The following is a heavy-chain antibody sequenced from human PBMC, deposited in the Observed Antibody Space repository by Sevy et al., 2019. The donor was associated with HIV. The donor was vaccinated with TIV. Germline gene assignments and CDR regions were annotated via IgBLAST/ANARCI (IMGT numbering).Heavy chain of an antibody. Sequence: GGSLRLSCAASGFTLASEFSFSSYYMHWVRQVPGKGLVWVSCLNSDGSVATYADSVKGRFTISRDNAKKTLYLQMNRLKADDTAVYYCVRERHFNYGDPLVQWGQGTLVTDSS. D-gene: IGHD4-17*01. CDR2: LNSDGSVA. CDR3: VRERHFNYGDPLVQ. J-gene: IGHJ4*02. CDR1: GFTLASEFSFSSYY. V-gene: IGHV3-74*01.